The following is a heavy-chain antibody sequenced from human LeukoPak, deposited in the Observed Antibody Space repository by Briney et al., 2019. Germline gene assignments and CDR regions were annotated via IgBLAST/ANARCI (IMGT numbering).Heavy chain of an antibody. V-gene: IGHV1-69*04. D-gene: IGHD3-22*01. CDR2: IIPILGIA. J-gene: IGHJ4*02. CDR1: GGTFSSYT. Sequence: ASVKVSCKASGGTFSSYTISWVRQAPGQGLEWMGRIIPILGIANYAQKFQVRVTITADKSTSTAYMELSSLRSEDTAVYYCARDDRYYYDSSGYYFGWGQGTLVTVSS. CDR3: ARDDRYYYDSSGYYFG.